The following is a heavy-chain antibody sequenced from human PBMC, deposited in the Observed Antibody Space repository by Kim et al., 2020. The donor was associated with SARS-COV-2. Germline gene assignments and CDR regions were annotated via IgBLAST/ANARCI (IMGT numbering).Heavy chain of an antibody. V-gene: IGHV1-46*01. CDR1: GYTFTSYY. Sequence: ASVKVSSKASGYTFTSYYMHWVRQAPGQGLEWMGIINPSGGSTSYAQKFQGRVTMTRDTSTSTVYMELSSLRSEDTAVYYCARDWNGSGSYLPNALDYYYYYGMDVWGQGTTVTVSS. CDR2: INPSGGST. D-gene: IGHD3-10*01. CDR3: ARDWNGSGSYLPNALDYYYYYGMDV. J-gene: IGHJ6*02.